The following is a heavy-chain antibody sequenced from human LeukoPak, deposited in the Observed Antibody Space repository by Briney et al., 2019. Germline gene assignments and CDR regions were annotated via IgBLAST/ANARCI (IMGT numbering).Heavy chain of an antibody. CDR2: ISSSGGST. CDR1: AFTLSSYA. D-gene: IGHD2-2*01. CDR3: VNLFSSNF. V-gene: IGHV3-23*01. J-gene: IGHJ4*02. Sequence: GGSLRLSCAASAFTLSSYAMSRVRQAPGKGLEWVAGISSSGGSTNYADSAKGRFTISRDNSMNTLYLHMNSLTVEDTAMYYCVNLFSSNFWGQGTQVTVSS.